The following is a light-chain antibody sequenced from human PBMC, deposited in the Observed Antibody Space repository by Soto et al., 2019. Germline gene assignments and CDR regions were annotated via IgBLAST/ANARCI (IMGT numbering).Light chain of an antibody. CDR3: QQSYSPQFT. CDR1: QAISSY. V-gene: IGKV1-39*01. Sequence: DIQMTQSPSSLSASVGDRVTIACRASQAISSYLNWYQQKPGKAPKLLIHAASNLQSGVPSRFIGSGSGTEFTLTISSLQPEDFATYYCQQSYSPQFTFGPGTKVDIK. CDR2: AAS. J-gene: IGKJ3*01.